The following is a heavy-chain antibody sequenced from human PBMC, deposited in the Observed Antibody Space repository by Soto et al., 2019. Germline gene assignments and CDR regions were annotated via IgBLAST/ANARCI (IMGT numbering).Heavy chain of an antibody. Sequence: GGSLRLSCAASGFTFSSYAMSWVRQAPGKGLEWVSAISGSGGSTYYADSVKGRFTISRDNSKNTLYLQMNSLRAEDTAVYYCARWHYDFWSGYPYYYYGMDVWGQGTTVTVSS. J-gene: IGHJ6*02. D-gene: IGHD3-3*01. V-gene: IGHV3-23*01. CDR1: GFTFSSYA. CDR3: ARWHYDFWSGYPYYYYGMDV. CDR2: ISGSGGST.